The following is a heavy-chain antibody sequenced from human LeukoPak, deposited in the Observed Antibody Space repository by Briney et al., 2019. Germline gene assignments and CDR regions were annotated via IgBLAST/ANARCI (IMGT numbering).Heavy chain of an antibody. V-gene: IGHV4-38-2*02. D-gene: IGHD6-19*01. CDR1: GYSISSGFY. Sequence: PSETLSLTCSVSGYSISSGFYWGWIRQTPGKDLEWIGSIYHSGSTSYNPSLKSRVTTSVDTSKNQFSLRLSSVTAADTAVYSCARGLGVSAWRYYFDYWGQGTLVTVSS. J-gene: IGHJ4*02. CDR3: ARGLGVSAWRYYFDY. CDR2: IYHSGST.